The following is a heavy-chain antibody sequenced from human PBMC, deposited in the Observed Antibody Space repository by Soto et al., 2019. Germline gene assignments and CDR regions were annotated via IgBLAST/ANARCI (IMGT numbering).Heavy chain of an antibody. J-gene: IGHJ4*01. CDR1: GFTFSSYS. CDR3: AKESGPRKPFDF. Sequence: PGGSLRLSCAASGFTFSSYSMNWVRQAPGKGLEWVSSISSSSSYIYYADSVKGRFTISRDDAKNSLYLQMNSLRAEDTAVYYCAKESGPRKPFDFWGQGTLVTSPQ. CDR2: ISSSSSYI. V-gene: IGHV3-21*01.